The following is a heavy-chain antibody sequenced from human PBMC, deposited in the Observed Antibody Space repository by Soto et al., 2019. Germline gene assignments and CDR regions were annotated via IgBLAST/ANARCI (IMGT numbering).Heavy chain of an antibody. CDR2: IYYSGST. J-gene: IGHJ4*02. Sequence: SETQSLTSTVSGGSISSGDYYWSWIRQPPGKGLEWIGYIYYSGSTYYNPSLKSRVTISVDTSKNQFSLKLSSVTAADTAVYYCARDEYDSSGYYYGYWGQGTLVTVSS. CDR1: GGSISSGDYY. CDR3: ARDEYDSSGYYYGY. D-gene: IGHD3-22*01. V-gene: IGHV4-30-4*01.